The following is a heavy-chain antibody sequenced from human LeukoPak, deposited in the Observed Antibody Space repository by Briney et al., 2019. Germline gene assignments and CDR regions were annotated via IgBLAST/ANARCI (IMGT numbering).Heavy chain of an antibody. D-gene: IGHD6-13*01. J-gene: IGHJ4*02. Sequence: GGSLRLSCAASGFTFDDYGMHWVRQAPGKGLEWVSGISWNSGSIGYADSVKGRFTISRDNAKNSLYLQMNSLRAEDMALYYCAKGGEKYISSWYDYWGQGTLVTVSS. CDR3: AKGGEKYISSWYDY. V-gene: IGHV3-9*03. CDR1: GFTFDDYG. CDR2: ISWNSGSI.